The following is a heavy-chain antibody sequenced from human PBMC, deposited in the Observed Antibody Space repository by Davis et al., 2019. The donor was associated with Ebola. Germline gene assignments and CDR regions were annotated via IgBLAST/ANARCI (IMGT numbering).Heavy chain of an antibody. Sequence: GESLKISCVVSGFSFSNAWMSWVRQAPGRGLEWVGRIRDKGHSYTTDFAASVKGRFTVSRDDSWNSLYLQMNSLKSEDTAVYYCVRVRYGGSFDVWGRGTLVTVSS. D-gene: IGHD3-10*01. V-gene: IGHV3-72*01. CDR1: GFSFSNAW. J-gene: IGHJ3*01. CDR2: IRDKGHSYTT. CDR3: VRVRYGGSFDV.